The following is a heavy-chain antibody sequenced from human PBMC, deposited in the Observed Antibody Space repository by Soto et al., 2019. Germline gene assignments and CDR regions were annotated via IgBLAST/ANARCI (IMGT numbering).Heavy chain of an antibody. CDR1: GASVDSGGYS. D-gene: IGHD2-2*01. CDR2: IYHGVST. CDR3: VRSGCSSTACHTDWFDP. J-gene: IGHJ5*02. Sequence: QLQLQESGSGLVKPSQTLSLTCAVSGASVDSGGYSWSWIRQPPGKGLEWIVYIYHGVSTDYNPSLKSRVTISVDSSKNLFSLSLSSVTAADTAVYFCVRSGCSSTACHTDWFDPWGPGTLVTVSS. V-gene: IGHV4-30-2*01.